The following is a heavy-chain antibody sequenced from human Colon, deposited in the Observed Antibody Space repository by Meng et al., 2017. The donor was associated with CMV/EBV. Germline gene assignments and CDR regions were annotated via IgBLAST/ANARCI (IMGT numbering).Heavy chain of an antibody. D-gene: IGHD2-8*01. CDR2: ISTYNGNA. CDR1: GFAVTSYG. Sequence: ASVKVSCKTSGFAVTSYGISWVRQAPGQGLEWMGWISTYNGNANYAQKFQGRVTMTTDTSTSTAYMELRSLRSDDTAVYYCARVGGQYCTNGVCYSAYYFDYWGQGTPVTVSS. J-gene: IGHJ4*02. CDR3: ARVGGQYCTNGVCYSAYYFDY. V-gene: IGHV1-18*04.